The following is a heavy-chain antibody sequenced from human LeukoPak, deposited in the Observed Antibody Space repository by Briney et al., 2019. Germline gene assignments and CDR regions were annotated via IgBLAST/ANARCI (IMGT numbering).Heavy chain of an antibody. CDR1: GESFSRYY. D-gene: IGHD5-12*01. CDR2: INHRGSI. CDR3: ARGRIFGGYGVGTEYYFDY. J-gene: IGHJ4*02. Sequence: SETLSLTCAVYGESFSRYYWSWIRQSPGKGLEWIGEINHRGSIDYNASLKRRVTMSVDTSKNQFSLKLNSVSAADTAVYYCARGRIFGGYGVGTEYYFDYWGQGTLVTVSS. V-gene: IGHV4-34*01.